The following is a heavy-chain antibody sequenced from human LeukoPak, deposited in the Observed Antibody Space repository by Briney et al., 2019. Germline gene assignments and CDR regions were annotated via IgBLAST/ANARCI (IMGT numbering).Heavy chain of an antibody. D-gene: IGHD3-22*01. J-gene: IGHJ4*02. CDR1: GFTFTNAW. Sequence: PGGSLRLSCAASGFTFTNAWMNWVRQAPGKGLEWLGRIKSKADGGISDYAEPVKGSFTFSRDDSKNTLYLLMNSLKTEDTAVYYCTTTYHYDSSPGSFDYWGQGTLVTVSS. CDR3: TTTYHYDSSPGSFDY. V-gene: IGHV3-15*01. CDR2: IKSKADGGIS.